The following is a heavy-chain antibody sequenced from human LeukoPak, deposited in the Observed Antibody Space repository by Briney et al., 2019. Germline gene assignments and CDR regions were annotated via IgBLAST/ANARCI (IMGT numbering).Heavy chain of an antibody. CDR1: GGSISSYY. J-gene: IGHJ4*02. D-gene: IGHD5-12*01. CDR3: ARETYSGYDYRVFDY. V-gene: IGHV4-59*01. Sequence: PSETLSLTCTVSGGSISSYYWSWIRQPPGKGLEWIGYTYYSGSTNYNPSLKSRVTISVDTSKNQFSLKLSSVTAADTAVYYCARETYSGYDYRVFDYWGQETLVTVSS. CDR2: TYYSGST.